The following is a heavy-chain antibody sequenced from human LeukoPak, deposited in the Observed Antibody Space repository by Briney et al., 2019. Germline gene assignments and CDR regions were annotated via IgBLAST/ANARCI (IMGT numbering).Heavy chain of an antibody. V-gene: IGHV4-34*01. CDR1: GGSFSGYY. D-gene: IGHD2-15*01. J-gene: IGHJ4*02. CDR3: ARGHPVVAATHWDY. Sequence: KPSGTLSLTCAVYGGSFSGYYWSWIRQPPGKGLEWIGEINHSGSTNYNPSLKSRVTISVDTSKNQFSLKLSSVTAADTAVYYCARGHPVVAATHWDYWGQGTLVTVSS. CDR2: INHSGST.